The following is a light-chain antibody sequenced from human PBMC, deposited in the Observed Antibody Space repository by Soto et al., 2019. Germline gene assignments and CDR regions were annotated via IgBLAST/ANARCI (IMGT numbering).Light chain of an antibody. Sequence: QSALTQPPSASGSFGQSVTISCTGTSSDVGGYNYVSWYQQYPGKAPKLMIYEVSERPSGVPDRFSGSKSGNTASLTVSGLRADDEADYYCSSYSGTNYHYVFGTGTKVTVL. CDR2: EVS. V-gene: IGLV2-8*01. CDR1: SSDVGGYNY. J-gene: IGLJ1*01. CDR3: SSYSGTNYHYV.